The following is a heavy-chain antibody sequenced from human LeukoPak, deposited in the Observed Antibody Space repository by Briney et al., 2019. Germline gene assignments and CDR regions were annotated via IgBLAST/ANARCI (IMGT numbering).Heavy chain of an antibody. CDR3: ARVGAYYYGSGSKTAFDY. D-gene: IGHD3-10*01. CDR2: IYYSGST. V-gene: IGHV4-59*01. Sequence: PSETLSLTCTVSGGSISSYYWSWIRQPPGKGLEWIGYIYYSGSTNYNPSLKSRVTISVDTSKNQFSLKLSSVTAADTAVYYCARVGAYYYGSGSKTAFDYWGQGTLVTVSS. J-gene: IGHJ4*02. CDR1: GGSISSYY.